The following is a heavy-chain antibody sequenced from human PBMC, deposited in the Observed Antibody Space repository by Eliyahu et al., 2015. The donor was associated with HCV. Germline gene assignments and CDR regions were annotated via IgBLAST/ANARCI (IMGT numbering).Heavy chain of an antibody. CDR3: AKTPRSYYDSRGWFDP. J-gene: IGHJ5*02. V-gene: IGHV3-23*01. Sequence: ISWVRQAPGKGLEWVSSISGSGASTYYADSVKGRFTISRANSKNTLYLQINSLRVEDTAVYYCAKTPRSYYDSRGWFDPWGQGTLVTVSS. CDR2: ISGSGAST. D-gene: IGHD3-22*01.